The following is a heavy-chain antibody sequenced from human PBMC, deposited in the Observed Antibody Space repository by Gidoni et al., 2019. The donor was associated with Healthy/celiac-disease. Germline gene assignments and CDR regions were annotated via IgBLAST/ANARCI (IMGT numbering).Heavy chain of an antibody. D-gene: IGHD6-19*01. J-gene: IGHJ4*02. CDR3: ASFLGIAVAGGFDY. Sequence: QVQLQQWGAGLLKPSETLSLTCAVYGGSFSGYYWSWIRQPPGKGLEWIGEINHSGSTNYNPSLKSRVTISVDTSKNQFSLKLNSVTAADTAVYYCASFLGIAVAGGFDYWGQGTLVTVSS. CDR1: GGSFSGYY. V-gene: IGHV4-34*01. CDR2: INHSGST.